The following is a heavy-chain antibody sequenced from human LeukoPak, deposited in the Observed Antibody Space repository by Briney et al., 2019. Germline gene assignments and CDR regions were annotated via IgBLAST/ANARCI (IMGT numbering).Heavy chain of an antibody. J-gene: IGHJ4*02. V-gene: IGHV1-8*01. CDR3: ARGKKWRATFDY. D-gene: IGHD1-26*01. Sequence: GASVKVSCKASGYTFTSYDINWVRQATGQGLEWMGWMNPNSGNTGYAQKFQGRVTMTRNTSISTAYMEVSSLRSEDTAVYYCARGKKWRATFDYWGQGTLVTVSS. CDR1: GYTFTSYD. CDR2: MNPNSGNT.